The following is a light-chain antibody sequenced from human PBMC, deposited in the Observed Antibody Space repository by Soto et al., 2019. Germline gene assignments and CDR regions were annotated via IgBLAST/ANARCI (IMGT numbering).Light chain of an antibody. Sequence: QSVMTQPPSVSAAPGQKVTICCSGSSSNIGGNSVSWYQQLPGTAPKLLIYDDDKRPSGIPDRFSGSKSGTSATLGITGFQTGDEADYYRGSWDSSLSAYVFATGTKVTVL. CDR2: DDD. J-gene: IGLJ1*01. CDR3: GSWDSSLSAYV. CDR1: SSNIGGNS. V-gene: IGLV1-51*01.